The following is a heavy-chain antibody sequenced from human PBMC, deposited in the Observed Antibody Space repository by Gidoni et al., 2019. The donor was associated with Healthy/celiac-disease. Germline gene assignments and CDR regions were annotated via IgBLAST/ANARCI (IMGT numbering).Heavy chain of an antibody. D-gene: IGHD3-22*01. CDR1: GFTFSSYA. CDR3: AKLGDSSG. CDR2: ISGSGGST. J-gene: IGHJ4*02. V-gene: IGHV3-23*01. Sequence: EVQLLESGGGLVQPGGSLILSWAASGFTFSSYAMRWVRQAPGKRLECVSAISGSGGSTYYADSVKGRFTISRDNSKNTLYLQMNSLRAEDTAVYYCAKLGDSSGWGQGTLVTVSS.